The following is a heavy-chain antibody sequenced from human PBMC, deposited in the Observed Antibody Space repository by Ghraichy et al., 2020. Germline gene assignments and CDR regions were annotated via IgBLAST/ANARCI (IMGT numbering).Heavy chain of an antibody. Sequence: SETLSLTCAVYGGSFSGYYWSWIRQPPGKGLEWIGEINHSGSTNYNPSLKSRVTISVDTSKNQFSLKLSSVTAADTAVYYCARVRYTVTTHFDYWGQGTLVTVSS. D-gene: IGHD4-17*01. CDR2: INHSGST. CDR1: GGSFSGYY. CDR3: ARVRYTVTTHFDY. V-gene: IGHV4-34*01. J-gene: IGHJ4*02.